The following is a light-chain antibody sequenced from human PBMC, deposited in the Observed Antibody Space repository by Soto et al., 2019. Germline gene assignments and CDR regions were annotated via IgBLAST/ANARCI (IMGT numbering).Light chain of an antibody. CDR2: EVS. J-gene: IGLJ2*01. CDR3: SSYAGSKNYVI. Sequence: QSALTQPPSASGSPGQSVTISCTGSSSDVGDYNYVSWYQQPPGKAPKLMIYEVSKRPSGVPDRFSDSKSGNTASLTVSGLQAEDEADYYCSSYAGSKNYVIFGGGTKLTVL. CDR1: SSDVGDYNY. V-gene: IGLV2-8*01.